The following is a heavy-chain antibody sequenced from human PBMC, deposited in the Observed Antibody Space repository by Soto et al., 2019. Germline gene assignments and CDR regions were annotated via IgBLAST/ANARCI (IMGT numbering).Heavy chain of an antibody. J-gene: IGHJ5*02. CDR1: GFTFSSYG. D-gene: IGHD5-18*01. Sequence: QVQLVESGGGVVQPGRSLRLSCAASGFTFSSYGMHWVRQAPGKGLEWVAVIWYDGSNKYYADSVKGRFTISRDNSKNTLYLQMNCLRADDTAVYYCATSEGYSYGYLENWFDPWGQGTLVTVSS. CDR3: ATSEGYSYGYLENWFDP. CDR2: IWYDGSNK. V-gene: IGHV3-33*01.